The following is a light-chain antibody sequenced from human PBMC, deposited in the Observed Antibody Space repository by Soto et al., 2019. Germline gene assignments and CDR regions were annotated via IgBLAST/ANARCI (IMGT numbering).Light chain of an antibody. J-gene: IGKJ5*01. V-gene: IGKV1-13*02. CDR3: QQFNSYPIT. CDR2: DVS. CDR1: QDIRGA. Sequence: AIQLIQSQSSLSASVGDRVTITCRASQDIRGALAWYQQKPGKAPKILIYDVSTLESGVPSRFSGSSSGTDFTLTISSLQPVDFATYYCQQFNSYPITFGQGTRLEIK.